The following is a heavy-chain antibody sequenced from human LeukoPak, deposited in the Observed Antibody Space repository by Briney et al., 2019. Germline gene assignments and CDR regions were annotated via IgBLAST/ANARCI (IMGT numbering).Heavy chain of an antibody. J-gene: IGHJ2*01. CDR1: GYTFDDYA. D-gene: IGHD6-13*01. V-gene: IGHV3-9*01. CDR2: ISWNSGSI. CDR3: ALSSSSWYEVWYFDL. Sequence: PGGSLRLSRAASGYTFDDYAMHWVRQAPGKGLEWVSGISWNSGSIGYADSVKGRFTISRDNAKNTVYLQMNSLRAEDTAVYYCALSSSSWYEVWYFDLWGRGTLVTVSS.